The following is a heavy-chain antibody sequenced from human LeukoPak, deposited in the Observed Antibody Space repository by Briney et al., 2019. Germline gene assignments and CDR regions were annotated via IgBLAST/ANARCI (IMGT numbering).Heavy chain of an antibody. CDR2: INTNTGNS. CDR3: ARDLRGALDY. Sequence: ASVKVSCKASGYTFTSYTINWVRQAPGQGLEWMGWINTNTGNSTYAQGFTGRFVFSLDTSVSTAYLQISSLKAEDTAVYYCARDLRGALDYWGQGTLVTVSS. V-gene: IGHV7-4-1*02. J-gene: IGHJ4*02. D-gene: IGHD1-26*01. CDR1: GYTFTSYT.